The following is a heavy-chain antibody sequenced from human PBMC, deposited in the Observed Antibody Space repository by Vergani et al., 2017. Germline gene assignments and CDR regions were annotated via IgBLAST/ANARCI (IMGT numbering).Heavy chain of an antibody. D-gene: IGHD3-10*01. CDR2: IYTTGST. J-gene: IGHJ6*01. CDR3: AGNGPVVLWFGKGLDV. V-gene: IGHV4-61*02. CDR1: GDSISSGYYY. Sequence: QVQLQESGPGLVKPSQTLSLTCTVSGDSISSGYYYWSWIRQSAGKGLEWIGHIYTTGSTNYNPSLKSRLTISIDTSKNQFSLKLSSVTAADTAVYFCAGNGPVVLWFGKGLDVWGQGTTATVSS.